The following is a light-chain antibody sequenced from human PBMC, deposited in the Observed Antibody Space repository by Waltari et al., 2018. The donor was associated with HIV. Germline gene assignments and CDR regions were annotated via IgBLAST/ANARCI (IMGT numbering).Light chain of an antibody. CDR1: SSNTGSNI. V-gene: IGLV1-44*01. J-gene: IGLJ3*02. CDR2: SNN. Sequence: QSVLTQPPSASGTPGRRVTIPCSGTSSNTGSNIVNWYQQLPGTAPKPLIYSNNQRPSGVPDRFSGSKSGTSVSLAISGLQSEDDTDYYCAAWDDSLNGWVFGGGTKLTVL. CDR3: AAWDDSLNGWV.